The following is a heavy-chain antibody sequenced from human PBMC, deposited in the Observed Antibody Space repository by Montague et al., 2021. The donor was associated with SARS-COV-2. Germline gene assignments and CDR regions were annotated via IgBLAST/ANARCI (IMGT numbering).Heavy chain of an antibody. D-gene: IGHD3-10*01. CDR2: INHSGST. CDR1: GGSLSGYY. V-gene: IGHV4-34*01. CDR3: ARGSSSRVMVRGKLQY. Sequence: SETLSLTCAVYGGSLSGYYWSWIRQSLGKGLEWIGEINHSGSTNYNPSLKSRVTISVDTSRKQFSLKLSSVTVADTAVYYCARGSSSRVMVRGKLQYWGQGALVIVSS. J-gene: IGHJ4*02.